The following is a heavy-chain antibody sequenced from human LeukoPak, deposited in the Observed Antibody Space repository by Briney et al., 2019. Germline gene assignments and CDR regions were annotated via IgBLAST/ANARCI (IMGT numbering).Heavy chain of an antibody. CDR1: GFTFSNSA. J-gene: IGHJ4*02. D-gene: IGHD1-1*01. Sequence: GGSLRLSCAVSGFTFSNSAMSWVRQAPGKGLEWVSGISISGGDTYYADSVTGRFTISRDNSKSTLYLQMDSLRAEDTAVYYCAEEEVPNDYWGQGTLVTVSS. V-gene: IGHV3-23*01. CDR3: AEEEVPNDY. CDR2: ISISGGDT.